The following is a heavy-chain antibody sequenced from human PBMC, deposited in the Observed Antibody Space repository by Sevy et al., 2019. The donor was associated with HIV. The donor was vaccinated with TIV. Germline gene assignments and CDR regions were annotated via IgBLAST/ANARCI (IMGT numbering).Heavy chain of an antibody. D-gene: IGHD6-13*01. CDR3: ARDSSSFDAFDI. J-gene: IGHJ3*02. Sequence: ASVKVSCKASGYTFTSYGISWVRQAPGQGLEWMGWISAYNGNTNYAQMLQGRVTMTTDTSTSTAYMELRSLRSDDTAVYYCARDSSSFDAFDIWGQGTMVTVSS. CDR1: GYTFTSYG. V-gene: IGHV1-18*01. CDR2: ISAYNGNT.